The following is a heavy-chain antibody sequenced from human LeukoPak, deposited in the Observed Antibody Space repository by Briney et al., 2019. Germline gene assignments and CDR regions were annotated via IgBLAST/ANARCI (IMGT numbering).Heavy chain of an antibody. CDR1: GFTFSSYG. Sequence: GGSLRLSCAASGFTFSSYGMHWVRQAPGKGLEWVAVISYDGSNKYYADSVKGRFAISRDNSKNTLYLQMNSLRAEDTAVYYCAKEVKPPGGGMDVWGQGTTVTVSS. CDR3: AKEVKPPGGGMDV. J-gene: IGHJ6*02. V-gene: IGHV3-30*18. CDR2: ISYDGSNK. D-gene: IGHD3-10*01.